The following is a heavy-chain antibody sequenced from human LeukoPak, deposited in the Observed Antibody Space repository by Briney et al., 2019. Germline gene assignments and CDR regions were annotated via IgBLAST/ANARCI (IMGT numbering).Heavy chain of an antibody. CDR1: GFTFSSYA. D-gene: IGHD3-3*01. J-gene: IGHJ6*03. Sequence: PGGSLRLSCAASGFTFSSYAMSWVRQAPGKGLEWVSAISGSGGSTYYADSVKGRFTISRDNSKNTLYLQMNSLRDEDTAIYYCARETSWRSPDWYMDVWGEGTTVTVSS. CDR3: ARETSWRSPDWYMDV. CDR2: ISGSGGST. V-gene: IGHV3-23*01.